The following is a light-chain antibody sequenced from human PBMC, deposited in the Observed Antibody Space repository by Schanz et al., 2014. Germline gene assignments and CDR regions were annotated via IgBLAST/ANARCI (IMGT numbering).Light chain of an antibody. CDR2: GAS. Sequence: EIVMTQSPATLSVSPGERATLSCRASQSLSSNLAWYQQEPGQTPRLLIFGASTRATGIPARFSGSGSGTEFTLTITSLQSEDFAVYLCQQHDAWPFTFGGGTKVEL. CDR3: QQHDAWPFT. CDR1: QSLSSN. J-gene: IGKJ4*01. V-gene: IGKV3-15*01.